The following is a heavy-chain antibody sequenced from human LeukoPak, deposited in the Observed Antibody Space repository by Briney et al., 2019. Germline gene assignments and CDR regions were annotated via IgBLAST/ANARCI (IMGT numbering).Heavy chain of an antibody. J-gene: IGHJ6*03. CDR1: GFTFSSSA. Sequence: GGSLRLSCTASGFTFSSSAMSWVRQAPGKGLEWVSDISGSAGSTYYADSVKGRFTISRDDSKNTLFLQMNSLQAEDTAVYYCARVGLTMDRGVVTYYYYMDVWGKGTTVIVSS. CDR2: ISGSAGST. D-gene: IGHD3-10*01. CDR3: ARVGLTMDRGVVTYYYYMDV. V-gene: IGHV3-23*01.